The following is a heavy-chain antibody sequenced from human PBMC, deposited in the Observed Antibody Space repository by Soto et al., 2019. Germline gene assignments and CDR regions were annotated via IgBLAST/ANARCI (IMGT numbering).Heavy chain of an antibody. CDR1: GYTFTSYA. CDR3: ARDKGAYCGGDCYSTWFDP. D-gene: IGHD2-21*02. J-gene: IGHJ5*02. Sequence: ASVKVSCKASGYTFTSYAMHWVRQATGQGLEWMGWSSAYSGNTNYAQKLQGRVTMTTDTSTSTAYMELRSLRSDDTAVYYCARDKGAYCGGDCYSTWFDPWGQGTLVTVSS. CDR2: SSAYSGNT. V-gene: IGHV1-18*01.